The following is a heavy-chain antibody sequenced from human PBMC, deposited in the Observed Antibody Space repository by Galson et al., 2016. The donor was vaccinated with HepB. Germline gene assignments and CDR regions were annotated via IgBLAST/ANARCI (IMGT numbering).Heavy chain of an antibody. CDR3: ARQGDGEGAGLDY. Sequence: ETLSLTCTVSGGSISSTSYYWGWIRQPPGKGLEWIGSIYFSGSTYFNPSLKSRVTISVDTSKNQFSLKLSSVTATDTAVYYCARQGDGEGAGLDYWGQGNLVTVSS. CDR2: IYFSGST. V-gene: IGHV4-39*01. J-gene: IGHJ4*02. CDR1: GGSISSTSYY. D-gene: IGHD3-10*01.